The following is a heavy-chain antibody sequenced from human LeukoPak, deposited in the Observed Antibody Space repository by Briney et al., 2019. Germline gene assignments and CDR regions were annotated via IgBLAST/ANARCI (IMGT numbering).Heavy chain of an antibody. CDR2: IRSKANSYAT. V-gene: IGHV3-73*01. CDR1: GFTFSGSA. Sequence: HPGGSLKLSCAASGFTFSGSAMHWVRQASGKGLEWVGRIRSKANSYATAYAASVKGRFTISRDDSKNTAYLQMNSLKTEDTAVYYCARENGWYYFDYWGQGTLVTVSS. CDR3: ARENGWYYFDY. J-gene: IGHJ4*02. D-gene: IGHD6-19*01.